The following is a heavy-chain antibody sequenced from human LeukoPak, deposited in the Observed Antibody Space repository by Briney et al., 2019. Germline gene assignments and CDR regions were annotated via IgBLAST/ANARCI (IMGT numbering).Heavy chain of an antibody. V-gene: IGHV3-30-3*01. D-gene: IGHD5-18*01. Sequence: PAGPLRLSCAASGFIFSSYAMHWVRQAPGKGLEWVAVVSFDGDNKYYADSVKGRFTISRDNSKTTLYLQMNSLRAEDTAVYCCARAGAVDTAMVDWGQGTLVTVS. CDR2: VSFDGDNK. CDR1: GFIFSSYA. CDR3: ARAGAVDTAMVD. J-gene: IGHJ4*02.